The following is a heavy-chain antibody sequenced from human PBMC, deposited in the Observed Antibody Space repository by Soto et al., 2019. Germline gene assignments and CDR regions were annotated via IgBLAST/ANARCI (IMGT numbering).Heavy chain of an antibody. CDR2: ISHDGSNK. J-gene: IGHJ4*02. D-gene: IGHD3-22*01. CDR3: AGPTYYYDSSGPPAY. CDR1: GFSFSSYV. Sequence: WGFLRLFCAASGFSFSSYVMHLVRQAPGKGLEWVAVISHDGSNKYFADSVKGRFTISRDNSQNTLYLQMNSLRAEDTAVYYCAGPTYYYDSSGPPAYWGQGTLVTVSS. V-gene: IGHV3-30*03.